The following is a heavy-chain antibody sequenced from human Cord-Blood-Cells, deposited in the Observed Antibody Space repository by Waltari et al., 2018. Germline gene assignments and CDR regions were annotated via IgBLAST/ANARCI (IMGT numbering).Heavy chain of an antibody. CDR1: GGSISSSSYY. Sequence: QLQLQESGPGLVKPSETLSLTCTVSGGSISSSSYYLGWIRQPPGKGLEWIGSIYYSGSTYYNPSLKSRVTISVDTSKNQFSLKLSSVTTADTAVYYCARRSGKQLDYFDYWGQGTLVTVSS. CDR3: ARRSGKQLDYFDY. J-gene: IGHJ4*02. CDR2: IYYSGST. V-gene: IGHV4-39*01. D-gene: IGHD6-6*01.